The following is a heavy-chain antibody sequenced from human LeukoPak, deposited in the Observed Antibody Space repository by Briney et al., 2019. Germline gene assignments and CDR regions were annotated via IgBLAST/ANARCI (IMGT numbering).Heavy chain of an antibody. CDR2: IFYSGST. V-gene: IGHV4-34*12. D-gene: IGHD3-22*01. CDR1: GGSFSGYY. J-gene: IGHJ3*02. CDR3: AKSNGYGLIDI. Sequence: PSETLSLTCAVYGGSFSGYYWSWIRQPPGKALEWIGNIFYSGSTYYSPSLKSRVTISLDTSRNQFSLKLNSVTAADTAVYYCAKSNGYGLIDIWGQGTMVTVSS.